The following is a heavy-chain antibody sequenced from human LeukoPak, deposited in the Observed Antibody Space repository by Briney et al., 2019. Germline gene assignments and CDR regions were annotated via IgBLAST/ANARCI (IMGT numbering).Heavy chain of an antibody. CDR2: LDPEDGET. D-gene: IGHD2-2*01. CDR3: ASLGRMYQLLYAFDI. CDR1: GYTLTELS. Sequence: ASVKVSCKVSGYTLTELSMHWVRQAPGKGLEWMGGLDPEDGETIYAQKFQGRVTMTEDTSTDTAYMELSSLRSEDTAVYYCASLGRMYQLLYAFDIWGQGTMVTVSS. V-gene: IGHV1-24*01. J-gene: IGHJ3*02.